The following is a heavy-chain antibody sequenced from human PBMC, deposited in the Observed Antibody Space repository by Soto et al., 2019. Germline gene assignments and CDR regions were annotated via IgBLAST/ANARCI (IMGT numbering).Heavy chain of an antibody. V-gene: IGHV1-69*13. CDR3: ARSSREKYYYYYGMDV. CDR2: IIPIFGTA. D-gene: IGHD6-13*01. Sequence: GASVKVSCKASGGTFSSYAISWVRQAPGQGLEWMGGIIPIFGTANYAQKFQGRVTITADESTSTAYMELSSLRSEDTAVYYCARSSREKYYYYYGMDVWGQGTTVTVS. J-gene: IGHJ6*02. CDR1: GGTFSSYA.